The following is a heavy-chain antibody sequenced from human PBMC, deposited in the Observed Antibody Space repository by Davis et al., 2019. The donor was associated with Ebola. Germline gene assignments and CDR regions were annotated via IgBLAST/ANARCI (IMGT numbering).Heavy chain of an antibody. J-gene: IGHJ1*01. CDR3: AKASYSNYGHQH. CDR1: GFTFSSYG. V-gene: IGHV3-30*18. Sequence: PGGSLRLSCAASGFTFSSYGMHWVRQAPGKGLEWVAVISYDGSNKYYADSVKGRFTISKDNSKNTLYLQMNSLRAEDTAVYYCAKASYSNYGHQHWGQGTLVTVSS. D-gene: IGHD4-11*01. CDR2: ISYDGSNK.